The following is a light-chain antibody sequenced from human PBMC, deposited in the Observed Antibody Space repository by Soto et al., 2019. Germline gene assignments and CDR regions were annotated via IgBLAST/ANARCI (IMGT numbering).Light chain of an antibody. J-gene: IGKJ1*01. CDR2: GAS. V-gene: IGKV3-15*01. Sequence: ELVLTQSPATLSLSPVERATLSCRASQSVSSNLAWYQQKPGQSPRLLIYGASNRATNIPARFSGSGSGTEFTLTISSLQSEDLAMYYCQQYNNWPLWTVGQGTKVAIK. CDR3: QQYNNWPLWT. CDR1: QSVSSN.